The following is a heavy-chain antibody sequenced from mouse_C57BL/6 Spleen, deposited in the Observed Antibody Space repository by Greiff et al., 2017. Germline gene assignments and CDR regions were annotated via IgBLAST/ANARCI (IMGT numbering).Heavy chain of an antibody. CDR3: ARSLYYGSSWDFDY. D-gene: IGHD1-1*01. J-gene: IGHJ2*01. Sequence: QVQLQQSGPELVKPGASVKISCKASGYAFSSSWMNWVKQRPGQGLEWIGRIYPGDGDTNYNGKFKGKATLTADKSSSTAYMQRSSLTSEDSAVYFCARSLYYGSSWDFDYWGQGTTLTVSS. V-gene: IGHV1-82*01. CDR2: IYPGDGDT. CDR1: GYAFSSSW.